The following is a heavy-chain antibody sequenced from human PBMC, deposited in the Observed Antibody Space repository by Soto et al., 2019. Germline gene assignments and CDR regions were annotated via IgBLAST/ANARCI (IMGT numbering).Heavy chain of an antibody. CDR2: INPNSGGT. Sequence: PSVKVSCKASGYTFTGYYMHWVRQAPGQGLEWMGWINPNSGGTNYAQKFQGRVTMTRDTSISTAYMELSRLRSDDTAVYYCARASIPVGATGYDYWGQGTLVTVSS. V-gene: IGHV1-2*02. CDR1: GYTFTGYY. D-gene: IGHD1-26*01. CDR3: ARASIPVGATGYDY. J-gene: IGHJ4*02.